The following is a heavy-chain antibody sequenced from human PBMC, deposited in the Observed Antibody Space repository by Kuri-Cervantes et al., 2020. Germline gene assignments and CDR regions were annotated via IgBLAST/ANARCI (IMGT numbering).Heavy chain of an antibody. D-gene: IGHD4-17*01. CDR3: ARATNLTTVTANDAFDI. CDR2: INPNSGGT. V-gene: IGHV1-2*04. CDR1: GYTFTGYY. Sequence: ASVKVSCKASGYTFTGYYMHWVRQAPGQGLEWMGWINPNSGGTNYAQKFQGWVTMTRDTSISTAYMELSRLRSDDTAVYYCARATNLTTVTANDAFDIWGQGTMVTDSS. J-gene: IGHJ3*02.